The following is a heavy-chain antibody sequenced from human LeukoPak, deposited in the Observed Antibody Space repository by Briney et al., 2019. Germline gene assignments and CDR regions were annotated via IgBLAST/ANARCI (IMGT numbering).Heavy chain of an antibody. CDR2: IYYSGST. J-gene: IGHJ6*03. V-gene: IGHV4-30-4*01. CDR3: ARGGDYYYYMDV. CDR1: GGSISSGDYY. Sequence: PSETLSLTCTVSGGSISSGDYYWSWIRQPPGKGLEWIGYIYYSGSTYYNPSLKSRVTISVDTSKNQFSLKLSSVTAADTAVYYCARGGDYYYYMDVWGKGTTVTVCS.